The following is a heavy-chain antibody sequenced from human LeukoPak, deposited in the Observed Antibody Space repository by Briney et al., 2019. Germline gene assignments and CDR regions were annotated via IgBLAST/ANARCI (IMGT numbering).Heavy chain of an antibody. CDR1: GFDVKDNH. V-gene: IGHV3-53*01. CDR3: ARRSSTLYEGC. CDR2: IYADGKA. J-gene: IGHJ4*02. Sequence: PGGSLRLSCAVSGFDVKDNHMYWVRQGPRKGLEWVSIIYADGKAYYADSVKGRFATSRDTSENTLSLQINSLRAEDTAVYHCARRSSTLYEGCWGRGTLVTVSS. D-gene: IGHD6-13*01.